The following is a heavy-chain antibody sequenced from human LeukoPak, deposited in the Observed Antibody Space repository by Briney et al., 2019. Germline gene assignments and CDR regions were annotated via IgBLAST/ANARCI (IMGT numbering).Heavy chain of an antibody. J-gene: IGHJ4*02. CDR3: AREPNSSHQGGNDY. V-gene: IGHV4-34*01. CDR2: INHSGST. Sequence: SETLSLTCAVYGGSFSGYYWSWIRQPPGKGLEWIGEINHSGSTNYNPSLKSRVAISVDTSKNQFSLKLSSVTAADTAVYYRAREPNSSHQGGNDYWGQGTLVTVSS. D-gene: IGHD2-15*01. CDR1: GGSFSGYY.